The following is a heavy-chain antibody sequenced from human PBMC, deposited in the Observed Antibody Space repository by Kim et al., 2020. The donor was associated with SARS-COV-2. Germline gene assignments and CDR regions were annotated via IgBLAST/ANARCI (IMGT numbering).Heavy chain of an antibody. D-gene: IGHD4-4*01. CDR2: MNPNSGDT. V-gene: IGHV1-8*01. J-gene: IGHJ6*02. CDR1: GYTFTSYD. Sequence: ASVKVSCKASGYTFTSYDINWVRQAAGQGLEWMGWMNPNSGDTGYAQKFQGRVTMTRNTSISTAYLDLSSLRSEDTAIYYCASGDYSHSFTGMDFWGRGTTVTVSS. CDR3: ASGDYSHSFTGMDF.